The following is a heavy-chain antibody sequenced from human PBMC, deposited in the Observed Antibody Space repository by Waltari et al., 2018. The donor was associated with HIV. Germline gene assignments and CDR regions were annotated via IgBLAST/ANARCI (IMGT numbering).Heavy chain of an antibody. V-gene: IGHV3-21*01. CDR1: GFTFSSHS. Sequence: EVQLVESGGGLVKPGGSLRLSCAASGFTFSSHSMNWVRQAPGKGLEWVSSISSSSSYIYYADSVKGRFTISRDNAKNSLYLQMNSLRAEDTAVYYCARGFATWDAFDIWGQGTMVTVSS. CDR3: ARGFATWDAFDI. CDR2: ISSSSSYI. D-gene: IGHD2-15*01. J-gene: IGHJ3*02.